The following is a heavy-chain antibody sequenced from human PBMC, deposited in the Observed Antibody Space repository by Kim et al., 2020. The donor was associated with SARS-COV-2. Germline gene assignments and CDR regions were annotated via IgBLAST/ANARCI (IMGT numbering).Heavy chain of an antibody. V-gene: IGHV1-18*01. Sequence: THCAQTFQGRVTLTTDASANTAYMELRSLSSADTAVYYCARDRGIILFDCWGQGTLVTVSS. CDR3: ARDRGIILFDC. D-gene: IGHD3-10*01. CDR2: T. J-gene: IGHJ4*02.